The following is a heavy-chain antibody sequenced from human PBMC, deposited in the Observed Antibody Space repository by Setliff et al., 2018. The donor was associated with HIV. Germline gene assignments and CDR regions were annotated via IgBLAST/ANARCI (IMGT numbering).Heavy chain of an antibody. CDR3: ARGGRWWGPNNPSPHFYHMDL. CDR1: GYTFTSYY. D-gene: IGHD2-15*01. Sequence: ASVKVSCKASGYTFTSYYMHWVRQAPGQGLEWMGIINPSGGSTNYAQRFQGTVTMTRDTSTDTAYMELSSLRSEDTAVYYCARGGRWWGPNNPSPHFYHMDLWGSGTSVTVSS. J-gene: IGHJ6*04. V-gene: IGHV1-46*01. CDR2: INPSGGST.